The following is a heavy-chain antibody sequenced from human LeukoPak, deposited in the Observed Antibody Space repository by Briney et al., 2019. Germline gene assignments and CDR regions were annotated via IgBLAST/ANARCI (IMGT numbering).Heavy chain of an antibody. D-gene: IGHD6-13*01. V-gene: IGHV4-59*08. CDR3: ARASYSSSWYAVDN. Sequence: SETLSLTCTVSGGTISSYYWSWIRQPPGKGLEWIGYIHNSGSTNYNPSLKSRVTISVDTSKNQFSLKVSSVTAADTAVYYCARASYSSSWYAVDNWGQGTLVTVSS. CDR2: IHNSGST. J-gene: IGHJ4*02. CDR1: GGTISSYY.